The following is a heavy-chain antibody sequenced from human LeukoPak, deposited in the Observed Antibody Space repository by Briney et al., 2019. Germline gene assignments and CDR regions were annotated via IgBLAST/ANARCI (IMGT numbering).Heavy chain of an antibody. Sequence: GGSLRLSCAASGFTFSSYSMNWVRQAPGKGLEWVSYISSSSSTIYYAGSVKGRFTISRDNAKNSLYLQMNSLRAEDTAVYYCARDLWTKYGSGSYTPYYFDYWGQGTLVTVSS. J-gene: IGHJ4*02. CDR1: GFTFSSYS. CDR3: ARDLWTKYGSGSYTPYYFDY. D-gene: IGHD3-10*01. V-gene: IGHV3-48*04. CDR2: ISSSSSTI.